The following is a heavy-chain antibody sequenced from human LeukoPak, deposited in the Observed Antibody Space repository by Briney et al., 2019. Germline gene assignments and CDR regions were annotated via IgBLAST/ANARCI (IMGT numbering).Heavy chain of an antibody. CDR1: GFTFAYSA. D-gene: IGHD3-22*01. CDR2: ISGSGATT. CDR3: ARDSATMIVVIWED. Sequence: GSLRPSCAASGFTFAYSAMSWVRQAPGKGLEWVSAISGSGATTSYADSVQGRFTVSRDNSKNTLYLQMNNLGPEDTARYYCARDSATMIVVIWEDWGQGTLVAVSS. V-gene: IGHV3-23*01. J-gene: IGHJ4*02.